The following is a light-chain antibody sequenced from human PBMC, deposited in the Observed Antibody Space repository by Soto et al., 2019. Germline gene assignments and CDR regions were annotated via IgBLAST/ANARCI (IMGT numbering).Light chain of an antibody. CDR1: QTVSSS. V-gene: IGKV3-11*01. Sequence: EIVLTQSPATLSLYPGERATLSCRASQTVSSSLAWYQQKPGQAPRLLIYEASNRATGIPARFSGSGSGADFTLTISSLEPEDFALYYCQQHINWPLTFGGGTKVEIK. J-gene: IGKJ4*01. CDR3: QQHINWPLT. CDR2: EAS.